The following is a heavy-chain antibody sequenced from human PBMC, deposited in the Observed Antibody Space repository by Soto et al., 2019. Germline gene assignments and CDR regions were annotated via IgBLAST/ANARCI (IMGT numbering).Heavy chain of an antibody. CDR1: GGSISSGGYY. CDR2: IYHTGST. CDR3: ASSHAGAHITAAVH. D-gene: IGHD6-13*01. V-gene: IGHV4-30-2*01. Sequence: SETLSLTCTVSGGSISSGGYYWSWIRQHPGKGLEWIGYIYHTGSTYYNPSLKSRVTISVDRSKNQFSLKLSSVTAADTAVYYCASSHAGAHITAAVHWGQGTLVTVSS. J-gene: IGHJ4*02.